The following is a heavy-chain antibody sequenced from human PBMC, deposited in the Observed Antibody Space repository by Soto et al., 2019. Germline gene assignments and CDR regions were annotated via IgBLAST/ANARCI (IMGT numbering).Heavy chain of an antibody. CDR2: ISVSGGNT. CDR3: ATVTCGGVIVD. D-gene: IGHD3-16*02. CDR1: GFTFSSYA. Sequence: EVQLLESGGGLVQPGGSLRLSCAASGFTFSSYAMSWVRQAPGKGLEWVSTISVSGGNTYYADSVKGRFTISRDNSKNTLYLPMNSLGAEDTAIYFCATVTCGGVIVDWGQGTMVTVSS. V-gene: IGHV3-23*01. J-gene: IGHJ3*01.